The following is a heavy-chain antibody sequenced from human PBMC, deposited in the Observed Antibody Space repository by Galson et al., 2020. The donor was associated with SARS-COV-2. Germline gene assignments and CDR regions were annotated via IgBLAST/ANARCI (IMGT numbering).Heavy chain of an antibody. CDR1: GYTFTSYD. V-gene: IGHV1-8*01. CDR3: ARSSTGYYYDSSGYYAHYYYYGMDV. CDR2: MNPNSGNT. J-gene: IGHJ6*02. D-gene: IGHD3-22*01. Sequence: ASVKVSCKASGYTFTSYDINWVRQATGQGLEWMGWMNPNSGNTGYAQKFQGRVTMTRNTSISTAYMELSSLRSEDTAVYYCARSSTGYYYDSSGYYAHYYYYGMDVWGQGTTVTVSS.